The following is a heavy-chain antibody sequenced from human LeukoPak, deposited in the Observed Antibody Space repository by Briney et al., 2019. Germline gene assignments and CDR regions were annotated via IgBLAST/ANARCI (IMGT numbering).Heavy chain of an antibody. CDR2: IRYDGSSK. CDR3: AKARGIAARRGVDY. Sequence: AGGSLRLSCAASGFTFSSYGMHWVRQAPGKGLEWVAFIRYDGSSKYYADSVKGRFTISRDNSENTLYLQMNSLRAEDTAVYYCAKARGIAARRGVDYWGQGTLVTVSS. V-gene: IGHV3-30*02. CDR1: GFTFSSYG. J-gene: IGHJ4*02. D-gene: IGHD6-6*01.